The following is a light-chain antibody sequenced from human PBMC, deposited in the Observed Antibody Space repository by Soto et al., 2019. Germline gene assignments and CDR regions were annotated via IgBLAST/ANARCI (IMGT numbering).Light chain of an antibody. J-gene: IGKJ1*01. CDR3: QQYNNWPLWT. CDR2: KAS. V-gene: IGKV3-15*01. Sequence: EIVLTQSPGTLSLSPGERATLSCRASQSVRSSYLAWYQQKPGKAPKLLIYKASTLKSGVPSRFSGSGSGTDFTLTISSLQSEDFAGYYCQQYNNWPLWTFGQGTKVDIK. CDR1: QSVRSSY.